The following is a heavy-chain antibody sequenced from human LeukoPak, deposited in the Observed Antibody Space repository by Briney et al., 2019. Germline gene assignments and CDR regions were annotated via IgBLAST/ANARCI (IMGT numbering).Heavy chain of an antibody. CDR3: ARGLGDAAAPGAFDI. V-gene: IGHV1-69*04. CDR1: GGTFSSYA. Sequence: SVKVSCKASGGTFSSYAISWVRQAPGQGLEWMGRIIPILGIANYAQKFQGRVTITADKSTSTAYMEMSSLRSEDTAVYYCARGLGDAAAPGAFDIWGQGTMVTVSS. J-gene: IGHJ3*02. CDR2: IIPILGIA. D-gene: IGHD6-13*01.